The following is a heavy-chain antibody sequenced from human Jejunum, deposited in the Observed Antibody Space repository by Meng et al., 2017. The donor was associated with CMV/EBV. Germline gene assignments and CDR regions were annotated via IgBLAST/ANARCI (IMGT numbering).Heavy chain of an antibody. Sequence: SGYTFSNYALNWVRQAPGQGLEWMGWINTKTGNPTYAQGFTGRFVFSLDTSVSTAYLEISSLESEDTAVYYCARARDCSIRRCYSDYWGRGTLVTVSS. CDR3: ARARDCSIRRCYSDY. CDR1: GYTFSNYA. D-gene: IGHD2-2*01. CDR2: INTKTGNP. J-gene: IGHJ4*02. V-gene: IGHV7-4-1*02.